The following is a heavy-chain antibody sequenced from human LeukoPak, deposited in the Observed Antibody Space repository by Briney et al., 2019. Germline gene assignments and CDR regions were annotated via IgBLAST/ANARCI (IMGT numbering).Heavy chain of an antibody. CDR2: ISSSSSYI. D-gene: IGHD3-10*01. CDR3: ARDRYYYGSGSYSSAYYYYYMDV. V-gene: IGHV3-21*01. CDR1: GFTFSSYS. Sequence: GGSLRLSCAASGFTFSSYSMNWVRQAPGKGLEWVPSISSSSSYIYYADSVKGRFTISRDNAKNSLYLQMNSLRAEDTAVYYCARDRYYYGSGSYSSAYYYYYMDVWGKGTTVTISS. J-gene: IGHJ6*03.